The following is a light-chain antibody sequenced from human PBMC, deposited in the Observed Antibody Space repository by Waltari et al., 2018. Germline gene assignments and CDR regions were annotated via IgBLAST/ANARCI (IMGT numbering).Light chain of an antibody. V-gene: IGKV3-20*01. CDR2: CAS. CDR1: QTVRTTY. CDR3: QQYDISPLT. Sequence: EIVLTQSPGTLSLSPGERATLSCRASQTVRTTYLAWYQQKPGQAPTLLIYCASSRATGMPDRFRGSESGTDFSLTISSLGPEDFAVYYCQQYDISPLTFGGGTKVEIK. J-gene: IGKJ4*01.